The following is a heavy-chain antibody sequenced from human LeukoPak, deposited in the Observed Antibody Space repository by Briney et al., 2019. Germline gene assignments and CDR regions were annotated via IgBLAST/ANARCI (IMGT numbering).Heavy chain of an antibody. CDR1: GFTFSIYW. CDR3: ARVRPGHYFDY. Sequence: GGSLRLSCTAPGFTFSIYWMIWVRQAPGKGLEWVASIKEDGSEEHYVDSVKGRFTISRDNARNSVHVQMNSLRAEDTAVYFCARVRPGHYFDYWGQGALVTVSS. V-gene: IGHV3-7*01. D-gene: IGHD6-6*01. CDR2: IKEDGSEE. J-gene: IGHJ4*02.